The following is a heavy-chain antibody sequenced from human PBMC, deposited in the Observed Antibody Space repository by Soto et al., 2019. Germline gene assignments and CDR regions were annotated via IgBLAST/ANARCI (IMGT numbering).Heavy chain of an antibody. CDR2: ISAYNGNK. CDR3: AIYLGQQLFDY. V-gene: IGHV1-18*01. J-gene: IGHJ4*02. Sequence: QVQLVQSGAEVKKPGASVKVSCKASGYTFNSYGISWVRQAPGQGLEWMGWISAYNGNKKYAQKLQGRVTMTTDTNTRTAYMELRSLRSDDTAVYYYAIYLGQQLFDYWGQGTLVTVSS. D-gene: IGHD6-13*01. CDR1: GYTFNSYG.